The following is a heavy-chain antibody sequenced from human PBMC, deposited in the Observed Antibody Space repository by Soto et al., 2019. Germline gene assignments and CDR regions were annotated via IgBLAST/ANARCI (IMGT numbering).Heavy chain of an antibody. V-gene: IGHV1-18*01. Sequence: SAKVSLKASCYTFTSYGISWLRQAPGQGLEWMGSISAYNGNTNYAQKLQGRVTMTTDTSTSTAYMELRSLRSDDTAVYYCARDRLWDYGDYGIDYWGQGTLVTVSS. D-gene: IGHD4-17*01. J-gene: IGHJ4*02. CDR1: CYTFTSYG. CDR3: ARDRLWDYGDYGIDY. CDR2: ISAYNGNT.